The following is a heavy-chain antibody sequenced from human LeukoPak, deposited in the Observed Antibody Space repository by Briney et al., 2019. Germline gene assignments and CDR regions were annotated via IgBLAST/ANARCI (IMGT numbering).Heavy chain of an antibody. V-gene: IGHV3-30-3*01. D-gene: IGHD5-12*01. CDR3: ARDGGYDSYFFDY. CDR2: ISYDGSNK. Sequence: PGGSLRLSCAASGFTFSSYAMHWVRQAPGKGLEWVAVISYDGSNKYYADSVKGRFTISRDNSKNTLYLQMNSLRAEDTSVYYCARDGGYDSYFFDYWGQGTLVTVSS. J-gene: IGHJ4*02. CDR1: GFTFSSYA.